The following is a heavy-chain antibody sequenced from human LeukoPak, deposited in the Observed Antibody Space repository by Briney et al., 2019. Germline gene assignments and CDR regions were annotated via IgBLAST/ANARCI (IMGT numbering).Heavy chain of an antibody. J-gene: IGHJ3*02. D-gene: IGHD7-27*01. CDR3: ARDRAGDSFDI. CDR2: IYASGNT. CDR1: GDSISSGNYY. V-gene: IGHV4-61*02. Sequence: SQTLSLTCTVSGDSISSGNYYWTWIRQPAGKGLKWIGRIYASGNTNYNPSLKSQVTISMDTSKNQFSLNLNSVTAADTAVYYCARDRAGDSFDIWGQGTMVTVSS.